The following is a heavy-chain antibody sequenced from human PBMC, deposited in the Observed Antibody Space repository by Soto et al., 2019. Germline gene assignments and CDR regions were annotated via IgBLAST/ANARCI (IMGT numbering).Heavy chain of an antibody. CDR1: GGSFSGYY. CDR2: INHSGST. J-gene: IGHJ6*02. Sequence: SETLSLTCAVYGGSFSGYYWSWIRQPPGKGLEWIGEINHSGSTNYNPSLKSRVTISVDTSKNQFSLKLSSVTAADTAVYYCARVPDYDFWSGPDYYGMDVWGQGTTVTVS. CDR3: ARVPDYDFWSGPDYYGMDV. V-gene: IGHV4-34*01. D-gene: IGHD3-3*01.